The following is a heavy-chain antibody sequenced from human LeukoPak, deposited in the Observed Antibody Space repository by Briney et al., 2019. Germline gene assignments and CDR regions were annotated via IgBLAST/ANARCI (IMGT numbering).Heavy chain of an antibody. J-gene: IGHJ4*02. V-gene: IGHV3-48*01. CDR3: ARDKPVATLGNYFDY. CDR2: ISSSSSTI. D-gene: IGHD5-12*01. Sequence: GGSLRLSCAASGFTFSSYNMNWVRQAPGKGLEWVSHISSSSSTIYYVDSVKGRFTISRDNAENSLYLQMNSLRAEDTAVYYCARDKPVATLGNYFDYWGQGTLVTVSS. CDR1: GFTFSSYN.